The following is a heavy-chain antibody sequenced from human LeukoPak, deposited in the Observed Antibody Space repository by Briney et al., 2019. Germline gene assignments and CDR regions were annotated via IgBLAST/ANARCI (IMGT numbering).Heavy chain of an antibody. CDR2: LVVTGGAT. V-gene: IGHV3-23*01. CDR1: GFTFRNFA. D-gene: IGHD3-16*01. Sequence: GGSLRLSCAASGFTFRNFAMSWVRQVPGKGLEWLSTLVVTGGATYCADSVTGRFIISRDNSKNTLYLQMNSLTVEDTAVYYCAKDDGGEYHLFDSWGQGTLVTVSS. CDR3: AKDDGGEYHLFDS. J-gene: IGHJ4*02.